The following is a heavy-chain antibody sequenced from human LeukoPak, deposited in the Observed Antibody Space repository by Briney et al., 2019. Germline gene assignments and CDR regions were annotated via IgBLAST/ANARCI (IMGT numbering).Heavy chain of an antibody. CDR3: AKDHGYSGSYYEGYFDY. CDR1: GFTFSSYG. J-gene: IGHJ4*02. D-gene: IGHD1-26*01. V-gene: IGHV3-30*18. CDR2: ISYDGSNK. Sequence: GGSLRLSCAASGFTFSSYGMHWVRQAPGKGLEWVAVISYDGSNKYYADSVKGRFAISRDNSKNTLYLQMNSLRAEDTAVYYCAKDHGYSGSYYEGYFDYWSQGTLVTVSS.